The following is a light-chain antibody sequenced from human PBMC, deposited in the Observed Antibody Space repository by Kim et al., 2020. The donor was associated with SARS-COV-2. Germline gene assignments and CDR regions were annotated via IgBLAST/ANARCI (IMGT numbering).Light chain of an antibody. CDR2: GAS. J-gene: IGKJ2*01. CDR1: RSVGSN. V-gene: IGKV3-15*01. CDR3: QQYNDWPYT. Sequence: FGSPGERATLTYSAGRSVGSNLAWYQQKPGQAPRLLIYGASTRATGIPARFSGSGSGTEFTLTISSLQSEDFAVYYCQQYNDWPYTFGQGTKLEI.